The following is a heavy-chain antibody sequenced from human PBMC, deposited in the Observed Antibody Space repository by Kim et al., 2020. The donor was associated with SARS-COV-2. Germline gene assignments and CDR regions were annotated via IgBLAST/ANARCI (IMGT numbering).Heavy chain of an antibody. CDR2: IKSKTDGGTT. Sequence: GGSLRLSCAASGFTFSNAWMSWVRQAPGKGLEWVGRIKSKTDGGTTDYAAPVKGRFTISRDDSKNTLYLQMNSLKTEDTAVYYCTTDRVPTQHRYGMDVWGQGTTVTVSS. CDR3: TTDRVPTQHRYGMDV. D-gene: IGHD2-2*01. V-gene: IGHV3-15*01. J-gene: IGHJ6*02. CDR1: GFTFSNAW.